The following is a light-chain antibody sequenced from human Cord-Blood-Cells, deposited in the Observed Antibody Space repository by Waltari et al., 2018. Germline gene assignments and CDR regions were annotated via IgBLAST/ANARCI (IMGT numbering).Light chain of an antibody. CDR1: SSDVGGYNY. J-gene: IGLJ2*01. V-gene: IGLV2-11*01. CDR3: CSYAGSYTLV. CDR2: DVR. Sequence: SALTQPRSVSGSPGQSATIPCTGTSSDVGGYNYVSWYQQHPGKAPKLMIYDVRKRPSGVPDRFSGSKSGNTASLTISGLQAEDEADYYCCSYAGSYTLVFGGGTKLTVL.